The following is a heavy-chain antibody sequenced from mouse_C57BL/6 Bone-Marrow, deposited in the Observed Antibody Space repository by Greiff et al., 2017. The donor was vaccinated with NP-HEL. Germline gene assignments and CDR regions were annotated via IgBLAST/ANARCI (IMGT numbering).Heavy chain of an antibody. CDR1: GFTFTSYW. J-gene: IGHJ3*01. CDR3: ARYTRQLRASWFAY. CDR2: IRPNSGST. D-gene: IGHD3-2*02. Sequence: QVQLQQPGAELVKPGASVKLSCKASGFTFTSYWMHWVRQRPGQGLEWIGMIRPNSGSTNYNETVKGKATVTVDKSSSTAYMQLSSLTSEDSAVYYCARYTRQLRASWFAYWGQGTLVTVSA. V-gene: IGHV1-64*01.